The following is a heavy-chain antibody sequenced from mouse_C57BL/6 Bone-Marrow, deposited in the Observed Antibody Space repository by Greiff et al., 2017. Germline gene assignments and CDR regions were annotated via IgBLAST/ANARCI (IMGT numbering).Heavy chain of an antibody. J-gene: IGHJ3*01. CDR2: IYPGSGST. CDR1: GYTFTSYW. V-gene: IGHV1-55*01. Sequence: QFQLQQPGAELVQPGASVKMSCKASGYTFTSYWITWVKQRPGQGPEWIGDIYPGSGSTNYTEKFKSKATLTVDTSSSTAYMQLSSLTSEDSAVXYCARPHYYGSSPFAYWGQGTLVTVSA. CDR3: ARPHYYGSSPFAY. D-gene: IGHD1-1*01.